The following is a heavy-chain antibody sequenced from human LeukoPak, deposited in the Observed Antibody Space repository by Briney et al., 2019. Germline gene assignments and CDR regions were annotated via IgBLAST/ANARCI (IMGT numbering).Heavy chain of an antibody. D-gene: IGHD2-2*02. Sequence: GRSLRLSCVASGFAFSSYSMHWVRQAPGNGLEWVAVISYDGSRKYDADSVKGRFTISRDNSKNTLYLQINSLRTEDTAVYYCARLPGYCSSNSCYKMTIPFDYWGQGTLVTVSS. CDR3: ARLPGYCSSNSCYKMTIPFDY. V-gene: IGHV3-30-3*01. CDR1: GFAFSSYS. CDR2: ISYDGSRK. J-gene: IGHJ4*02.